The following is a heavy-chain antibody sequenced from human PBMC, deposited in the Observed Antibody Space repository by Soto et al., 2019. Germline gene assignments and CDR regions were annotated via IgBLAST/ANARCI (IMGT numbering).Heavy chain of an antibody. Sequence: SETLSLTCAVYGGSFSGYYWTWIRQPPGTGLEWIGEINHSGSTNYNPSLKSRVTISVDTSKNQFSLKLTSVTAADTAVYYCAKYNITRVLHYWGQGTLVTVSS. D-gene: IGHD1-1*01. CDR2: INHSGST. V-gene: IGHV4-34*01. J-gene: IGHJ4*02. CDR1: GGSFSGYY. CDR3: AKYNITRVLHY.